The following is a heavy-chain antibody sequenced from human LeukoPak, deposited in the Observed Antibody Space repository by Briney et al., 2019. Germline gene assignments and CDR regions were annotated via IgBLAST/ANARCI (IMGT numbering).Heavy chain of an antibody. Sequence: PGGSLILSCAASGFTFSSYYMNWVRQAPGKELEWVSVIYTGGGRYHADSVRGRFTISRDTSKNMVFLQMNSLRVEDTAVYYCARGIDYWGRGTLVTVSS. J-gene: IGHJ4*02. V-gene: IGHV3-53*01. CDR3: ARGIDY. CDR1: GFTFSSYY. CDR2: IYTGGGR.